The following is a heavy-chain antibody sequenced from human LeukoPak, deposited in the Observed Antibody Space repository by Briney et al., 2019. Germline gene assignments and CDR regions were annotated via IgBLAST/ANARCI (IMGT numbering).Heavy chain of an antibody. J-gene: IGHJ5*02. D-gene: IGHD2-2*01. CDR1: GGSFSGYY. Sequence: SETLSLTCAVYGGSFSGYYWSWIRQPPGKGLEWIGEINHSGSTNYNPSLKSRVTISVDTSKNQFSLKLSSVTAADTAVYYCARGIVVVPAAKVGWFDPWGQGTLVTVSS. CDR3: ARGIVVVPAAKVGWFDP. V-gene: IGHV4-34*01. CDR2: INHSGST.